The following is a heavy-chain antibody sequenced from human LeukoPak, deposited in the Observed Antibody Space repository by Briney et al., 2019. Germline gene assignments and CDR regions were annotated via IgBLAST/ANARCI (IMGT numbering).Heavy chain of an antibody. D-gene: IGHD6-19*01. CDR2: INHSGST. Sequence: PSETLSLTCAVSGGSFSAYYWTWIRQPPGKGLEWIGEINHSGSTNYNPSLKSRVTISVDTSKNQFSLKLSSVTAADTAVYYCARGLTDPVAGDYWGQGTLVTVSS. CDR3: ARGLTDPVAGDY. J-gene: IGHJ4*02. V-gene: IGHV4-34*01. CDR1: GGSFSAYY.